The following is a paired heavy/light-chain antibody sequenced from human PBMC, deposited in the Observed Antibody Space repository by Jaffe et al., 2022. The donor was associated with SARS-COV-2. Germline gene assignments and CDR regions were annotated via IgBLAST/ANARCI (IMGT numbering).Light chain of an antibody. V-gene: IGKV2-24*01. J-gene: IGKJ2*01. CDR2: KIS. Sequence: DVVMTQTPLSSPVTLGQSASISCRSSQSLVHSDGNTFLSWFQQRPGQPPRLLIYKISNRFSGVPDRFSGSGAGTDFTLKISRVEAEDVAVYYCMQATHFPHTFGQGTKLEIK. CDR1: QSLVHSDGNTF. CDR3: MQATHFPHT.
Heavy chain of an antibody. CDR3: AKSYLVAAILGS. CDR2: IGYDGGKK. V-gene: IGHV3-33*03. Sequence: QVQLVESGGGVVQPGRSLRLSCAASGFTFSDFGMHWVRQAPGKGLEWVAVIGYDGGKKYYADSVKGRFSVSRDNSMNTLYLQMNSVRAEDTAIYYCAKSYLVAAILGSWGQGTLVTVSS. CDR1: GFTFSDFG. J-gene: IGHJ1*01. D-gene: IGHD2-21*02.